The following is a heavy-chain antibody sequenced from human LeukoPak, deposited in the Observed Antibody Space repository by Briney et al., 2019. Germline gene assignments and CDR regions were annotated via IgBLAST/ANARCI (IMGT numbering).Heavy chain of an antibody. V-gene: IGHV3-74*01. CDR1: GFTVSDNY. Sequence: GGSLRLSCAASGFTVSDNYMNWVRQAPGKGLVWVSRINSDGSSTSYADSVKGRFTISRDNAKNTLYLQMNSLRAEDTAVYYCARDGGWFDPWGQGTLVTVSS. J-gene: IGHJ5*02. CDR3: ARDGGWFDP. CDR2: INSDGSST. D-gene: IGHD3-16*01.